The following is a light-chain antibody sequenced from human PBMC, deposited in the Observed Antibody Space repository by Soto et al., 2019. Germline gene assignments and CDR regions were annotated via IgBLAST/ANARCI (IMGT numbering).Light chain of an antibody. V-gene: IGKV1-27*01. CDR2: AAS. J-gene: IGKJ4*01. CDR3: QKYDGVPLT. Sequence: ASQGISNHLAWYQQQPGKVPRLLIDAASTLQSGVPSRFSGSGSKREFTLTITNLQPEDVATYYCQKYDGVPLTFGGGTKVDIK. CDR1: QGISNH.